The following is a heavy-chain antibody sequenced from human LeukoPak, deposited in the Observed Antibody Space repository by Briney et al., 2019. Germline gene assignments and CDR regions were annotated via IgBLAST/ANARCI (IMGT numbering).Heavy chain of an antibody. CDR2: MNPNSGNT. Sequence: ASVKLSCKASGYTFTSYDINWVRQATGQGLEGRGGMNPNSGNTGYAQKFQGRVTMTRNTSISTAYLDLSRLSSEDTAVYYCARGQSRRITIFGVVTTRYYFDYWGQGTLVTVSS. D-gene: IGHD3-3*01. CDR3: ARGQSRRITIFGVVTTRYYFDY. J-gene: IGHJ4*02. V-gene: IGHV1-8*01. CDR1: GYTFTSYD.